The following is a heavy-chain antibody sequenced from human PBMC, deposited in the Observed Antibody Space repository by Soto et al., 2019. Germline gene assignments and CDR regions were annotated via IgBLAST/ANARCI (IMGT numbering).Heavy chain of an antibody. Sequence: PSETLSLTCAIYGGSLSGYYWSWLRQPPGKGLEWIGEINHSGSTNYNPSLKSRVTISADTSKNQFSLKLSSVTAADTAKYFCAREGNLGRWLQPLDFWGQGTLVTVSS. CDR1: GGSLSGYY. CDR2: INHSGST. CDR3: AREGNLGRWLQPLDF. V-gene: IGHV4-34*01. D-gene: IGHD5-12*01. J-gene: IGHJ4*02.